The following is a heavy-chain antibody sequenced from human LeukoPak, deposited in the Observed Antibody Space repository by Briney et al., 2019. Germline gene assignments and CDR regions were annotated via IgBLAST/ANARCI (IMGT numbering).Heavy chain of an antibody. V-gene: IGHV4-39*01. CDR3: ARRMLWFGDHWFDP. CDR2: TYYSGST. Sequence: SETLSLTCTVSGGSISSSSYYWGWNRQPPGKGLEWIGSTYYSGSTYYNPSLKSRVTISVDTSKNQFSLKLSSVTAADTAVYYCARRMLWFGDHWFDPWGQGTLVTVSS. D-gene: IGHD3-10*01. CDR1: GGSISSSSYY. J-gene: IGHJ5*02.